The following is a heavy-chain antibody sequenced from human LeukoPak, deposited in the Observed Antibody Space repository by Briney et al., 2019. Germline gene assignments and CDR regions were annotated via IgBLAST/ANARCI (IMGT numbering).Heavy chain of an antibody. V-gene: IGHV3-33*06. CDR3: AKAGQRSYAEAFDS. CDR1: GSSPNNYA. CDR2: IWHDGLNR. D-gene: IGHD3-16*01. Sequence: GGSLRLSCAASGSSPNNYAMHWVRQAPGKGLEWVAVIWHDGLNRFYADFLKGRFTISRDFSKDTVYLQMSGLTVEDTAVYYCAKAGQRSYAEAFDSWGQGTLVTVSS. J-gene: IGHJ4*02.